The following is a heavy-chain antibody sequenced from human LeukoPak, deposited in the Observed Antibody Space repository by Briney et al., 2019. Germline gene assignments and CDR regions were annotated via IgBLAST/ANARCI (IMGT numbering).Heavy chain of an antibody. D-gene: IGHD5-24*01. Sequence: GASVKVSCKAFGYTFTSNYMHWVRQAPGQGPEWMGVISPSGGSTTYAQKFQGRVTLTRDMSTSTDYLELSSLRSEDTAVYYCARNTYGYKFSMDVWGKGTSVTVSS. CDR1: GYTFTSNY. V-gene: IGHV1-46*01. J-gene: IGHJ6*03. CDR3: ARNTYGYKFSMDV. CDR2: ISPSGGST.